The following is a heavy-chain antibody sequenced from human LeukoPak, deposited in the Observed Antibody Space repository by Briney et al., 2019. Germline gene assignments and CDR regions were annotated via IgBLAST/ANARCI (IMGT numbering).Heavy chain of an antibody. CDR2: MYLSGTT. Sequence: SETLSFTCTVSGDSINSLDLWSWVRQPPGKGLEWIGEMYLSGTTHSNPSVKSRVTISIDKSKNQFFLNLSSVTAADTAVYYCAGLVGRYSSGLYYYYFDYWGQGTLVTVSS. CDR3: AGLVGRYSSGLYYYYFDY. D-gene: IGHD3-22*01. V-gene: IGHV4-4*02. CDR1: GDSINSLDL. J-gene: IGHJ4*02.